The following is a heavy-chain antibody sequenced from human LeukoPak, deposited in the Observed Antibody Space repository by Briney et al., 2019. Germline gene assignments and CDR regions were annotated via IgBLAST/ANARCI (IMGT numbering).Heavy chain of an antibody. V-gene: IGHV4-34*01. CDR3: ARGYYPPRWYFDL. D-gene: IGHD3-10*01. CDR2: IIEKGNA. J-gene: IGHJ2*01. CDR1: GGSFSSYS. Sequence: PSETLSLTCALYGGSFSSYSWSWTWIRQTPEKGLEWIGEIIEKGNANYNPSLKSRVTIDLDTSKNQFSLKLTSQTTAHTAMYYCARGYYPPRWYFDLWGRGTLVTVSS.